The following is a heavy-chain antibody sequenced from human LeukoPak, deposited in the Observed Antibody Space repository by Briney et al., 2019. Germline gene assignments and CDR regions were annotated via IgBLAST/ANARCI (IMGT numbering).Heavy chain of an antibody. CDR1: GYNFPTYW. D-gene: IGHD6-19*01. J-gene: IGHJ4*02. Sequence: GESLKISCKGSGYNFPTYWIGWVRQMPGKGLEWMGIIYSGDSNTRYSPSFQGQVTISSDKSISTAYLQWSSLKASDTAMYYCARLGGRYIGTDYWGQGTLVTVSS. CDR2: IYSGDSNT. V-gene: IGHV5-51*01. CDR3: ARLGGRYIGTDY.